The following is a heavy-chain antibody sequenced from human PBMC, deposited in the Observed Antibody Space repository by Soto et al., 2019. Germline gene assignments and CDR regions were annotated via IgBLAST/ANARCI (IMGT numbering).Heavy chain of an antibody. V-gene: IGHV3-30-3*01. CDR3: ASGAGPSSGYSAYFDY. CDR2: ILYDGSNK. Sequence: GGSLRLSCAASGFTFSSYAMHWVRQAPGKGLEWVAVILYDGSNKYYADSVKGRFTISRDNSKNTLYLQMNSLRAEDTAVYYCASGAGPSSGYSAYFDYWGQGTPVTFSS. D-gene: IGHD3-22*01. J-gene: IGHJ4*02. CDR1: GFTFSSYA.